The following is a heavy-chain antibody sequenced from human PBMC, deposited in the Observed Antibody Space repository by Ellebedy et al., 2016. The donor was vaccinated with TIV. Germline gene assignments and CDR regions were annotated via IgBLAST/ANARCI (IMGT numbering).Heavy chain of an antibody. D-gene: IGHD6-19*01. CDR1: GFTFSSYS. J-gene: IGHJ4*02. Sequence: GESLKISCAASGFTFSSYSMNWVRQAPGKGLEWVSSISSSSSYIYYADSVKGRFTISRDNAKNSLYLQMNSLRAEDTAVYYCAKTRYGSGWYYFAYWGQGALVTVSS. CDR2: ISSSSSYI. V-gene: IGHV3-21*04. CDR3: AKTRYGSGWYYFAY.